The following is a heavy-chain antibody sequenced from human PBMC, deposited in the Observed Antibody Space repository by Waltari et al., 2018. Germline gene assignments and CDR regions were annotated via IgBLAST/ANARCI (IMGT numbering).Heavy chain of an antibody. V-gene: IGHV4-34*01. Sequence: YMGGIRQPPGKGLEWIGEINHSGSTNYNPSLKSRVTISVDTSKNQFSLKLTSVTAADTAVYYCARIGSLITGYFDYWGQGTLVTVSS. D-gene: IGHD3-16*01. J-gene: IGHJ4*02. CDR3: ARIGSLITGYFDY. CDR1: Y. CDR2: INHSGST.